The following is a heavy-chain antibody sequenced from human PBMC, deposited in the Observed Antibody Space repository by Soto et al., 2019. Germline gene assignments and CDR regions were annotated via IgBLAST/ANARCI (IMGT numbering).Heavy chain of an antibody. CDR1: GYNFISHS. CDR2: ISAYNGNT. CDR3: ARGAFCGGAPGCRDMDV. D-gene: IGHD2-21*01. J-gene: IGHJ6*02. V-gene: IGHV1-18*01. Sequence: QIQLVQSGGEVKKPGASVKVSCKSSGYNFISHSITWVRQAPGQGLEWMGRISAYNGNTNHAQKFQGRLTLTTDTSTSTAYMELRSLRYDDTAVYYCARGAFCGGAPGCRDMDVWGQGTTVTVSS.